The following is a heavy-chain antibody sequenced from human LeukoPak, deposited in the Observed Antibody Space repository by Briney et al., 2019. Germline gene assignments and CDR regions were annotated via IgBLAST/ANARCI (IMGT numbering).Heavy chain of an antibody. CDR3: ARHGVRSMWIPDDAFDI. V-gene: IGHV4-59*08. Sequence: SETLSLTCTVSGGSINSYYWSWIRQPPGKGLEWIGYISYTGGETNYNPSLKSRLTISVDTSKNQFSLKLSSVTAADTAVYYCARHGVRSMWIPDDAFDIWGQGTMVTVSS. CDR2: ISYTGGET. J-gene: IGHJ3*02. D-gene: IGHD2-8*01. CDR1: GGSINSYY.